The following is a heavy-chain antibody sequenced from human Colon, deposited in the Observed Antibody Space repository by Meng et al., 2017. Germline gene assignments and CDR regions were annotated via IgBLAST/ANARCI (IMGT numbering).Heavy chain of an antibody. CDR1: GFTFNNYA. J-gene: IGHJ6*01. CDR2: ISYDAVNK. V-gene: IGHV3-30*01. CDR3: ARAGPAIDYYFYGMDV. Sequence: GESLKISCAASGFTFNNYAMHWVRQAPGKGLEWVAIISYDAVNKYYADSVKGRFTISRDNSKNTLFLQMNSLRAEDTAVYFCARAGPAIDYYFYGMDVWGQGNTV. D-gene: IGHD5-18*01.